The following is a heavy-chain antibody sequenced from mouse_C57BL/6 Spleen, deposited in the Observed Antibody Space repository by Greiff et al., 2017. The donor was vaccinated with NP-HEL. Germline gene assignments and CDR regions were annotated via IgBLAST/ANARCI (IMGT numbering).Heavy chain of an antibody. CDR3: APVYDYHAMDY. CDR2: INPYNGDT. Sequence: VQLQQSGPELVKPGDSVKISCKASGYSFTGYFMNWVMQSHGKSLEWIGRINPYNGDTFYNQKFKGKATLTVDKSSSTAHMDLRSLTSEDSAVYYCAPVYDYHAMDYWGQGTSVTVSS. CDR1: GYSFTGYF. D-gene: IGHD2-4*01. V-gene: IGHV1-20*01. J-gene: IGHJ4*01.